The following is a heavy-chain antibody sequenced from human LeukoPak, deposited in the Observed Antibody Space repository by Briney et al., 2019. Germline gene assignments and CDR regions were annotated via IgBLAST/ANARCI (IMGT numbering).Heavy chain of an antibody. V-gene: IGHV4-59*08. CDR1: GGSIRSYY. CDR2: IYYSGST. D-gene: IGHD2-2*03. J-gene: IGHJ4*02. Sequence: SETLSLTCTVSGGSIRSYYWSWIRQPPGKGLEWIGYIYYSGSTNYNPSLKSRVTISVDTSRNQFSLKLSSVTAADTAVYYCARGLGYCSSTSCRFMSDFDYWGQGTLVTVSS. CDR3: ARGLGYCSSTSCRFMSDFDY.